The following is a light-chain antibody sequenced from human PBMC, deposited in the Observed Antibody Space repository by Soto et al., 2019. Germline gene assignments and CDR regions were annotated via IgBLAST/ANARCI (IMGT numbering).Light chain of an antibody. CDR2: KAS. CDR3: QQYNSS. V-gene: IGKV1-5*03. J-gene: IGKJ2*03. CDR1: QSISNW. Sequence: DIQMTQSPSTLSASVVDRVIITCRASQSISNWLAWYQQKAGKAPKLLIYKASNLESGVPSRFSGSGSGTEFTLTISSLQPDDFATYYCQQYNSSFGQGTKLEIK.